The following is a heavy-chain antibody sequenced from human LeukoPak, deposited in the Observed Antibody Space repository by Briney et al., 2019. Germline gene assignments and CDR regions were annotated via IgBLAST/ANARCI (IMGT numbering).Heavy chain of an antibody. V-gene: IGHV3-23*01. Sequence: PGGSLRLSCVASGFTFSSYAMSWVRQAPGKGLEWVSAISGSGGSTYYADSVKGRFTISRDNPKNTLYLQMNSLRAEDTAVYYCAKDREITFGGVIVHFDYWGQGTLVTVSS. CDR1: GFTFSSYA. D-gene: IGHD3-16*02. CDR2: ISGSGGST. CDR3: AKDREITFGGVIVHFDY. J-gene: IGHJ4*02.